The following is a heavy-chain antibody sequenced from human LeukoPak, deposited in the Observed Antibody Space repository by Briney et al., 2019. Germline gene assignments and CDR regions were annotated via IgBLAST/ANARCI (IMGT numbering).Heavy chain of an antibody. CDR3: ARDGAAAGTFKFDP. CDR1: GYTFTSYY. V-gene: IGHV1-46*01. CDR2: INPTGGST. Sequence: ASVKVSCKASGYTFTSYYMHWVRQAPGQGLEWMGLINPTGGSTGYAQKFQGRVTMTRDTSTSTVYMELSSLRSEDTAVYYCARDGAAAGTFKFDPWGQGTLVTVSS. J-gene: IGHJ5*02. D-gene: IGHD6-13*01.